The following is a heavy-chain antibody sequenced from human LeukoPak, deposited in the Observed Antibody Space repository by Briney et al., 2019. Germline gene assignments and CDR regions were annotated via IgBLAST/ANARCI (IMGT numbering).Heavy chain of an antibody. CDR3: ARGHTCTSCYAPYYFDY. V-gene: IGHV4-59*01. CDR2: IYYSGST. CDR1: GGSISSYY. J-gene: IGHJ4*02. Sequence: SETLSLTCTVSGGSISSYYWSWIRQPPGKGLEWIGYIYYSGSTNYNPSLKSRVTISVDTSKNQFSLKLSSVTAADTAVYYCARGHTCTSCYAPYYFDYWGQGTLVTVSS. D-gene: IGHD2-2*01.